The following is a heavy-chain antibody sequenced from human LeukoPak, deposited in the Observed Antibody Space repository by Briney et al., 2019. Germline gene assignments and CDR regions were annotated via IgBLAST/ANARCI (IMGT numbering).Heavy chain of an antibody. D-gene: IGHD3-10*01. Sequence: PSETLSLTCAVYGGSFSGYYWSWIRQPPGKGLEWIGEINHSGSTNYNPSLKSRVTISVDTSKNQFSLKLSSVTAADTAVYYCARRYYGSGSYMDVWGKGTTVTISS. CDR3: ARRYYGSGSYMDV. V-gene: IGHV4-34*01. CDR1: GGSFSGYY. J-gene: IGHJ6*03. CDR2: INHSGST.